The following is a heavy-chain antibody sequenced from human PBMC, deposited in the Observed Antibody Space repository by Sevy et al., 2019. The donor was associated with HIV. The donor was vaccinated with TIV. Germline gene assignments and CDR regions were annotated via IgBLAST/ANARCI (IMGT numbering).Heavy chain of an antibody. J-gene: IGHJ4*02. CDR2: TKSKAHGGTT. Sequence: GGSLRLSCTASGFTLGDYGMSWVRQAPGKGLEWISFTKSKAHGGTTENAASVKGRFTISRDDSKSIIYLQMNNLKIEDTAVYCCTRWSGSQSSFDYWGQGTLVTVSS. D-gene: IGHD1-26*01. CDR1: GFTLGDYG. V-gene: IGHV3-49*04. CDR3: TRWSGSQSSFDY.